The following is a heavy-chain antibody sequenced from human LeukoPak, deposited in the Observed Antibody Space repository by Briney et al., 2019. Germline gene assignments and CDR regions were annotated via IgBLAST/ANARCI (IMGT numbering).Heavy chain of an antibody. Sequence: GGSLRLSCAASGFTFSNFGMNWVRQAPGKGLEWISYISSSSGTIYYADSVKGRFTISRDNAKNSLYLQMNSLRAEDTAVYYCARVSGAYYYGMDVWGQGTTVTVSS. V-gene: IGHV3-48*01. CDR2: ISSSSGTI. CDR3: ARVSGAYYYGMDV. J-gene: IGHJ6*02. D-gene: IGHD1-26*01. CDR1: GFTFSNFG.